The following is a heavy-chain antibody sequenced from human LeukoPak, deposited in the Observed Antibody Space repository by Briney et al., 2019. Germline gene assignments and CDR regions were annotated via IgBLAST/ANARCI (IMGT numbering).Heavy chain of an antibody. CDR2: IYSSGST. Sequence: PSETLSLTCTVSGASISSYYWSWIRQPPGKGLEWIGYIYSSGSTNYNPSLKSRVTISVDTSKNQFSLKLNSVTAADTAVYYCARGVGDSSGYYYSGFDYWGQGTLVTVSS. J-gene: IGHJ4*02. CDR1: GASISSYY. D-gene: IGHD3-22*01. CDR3: ARGVGDSSGYYYSGFDY. V-gene: IGHV4-59*01.